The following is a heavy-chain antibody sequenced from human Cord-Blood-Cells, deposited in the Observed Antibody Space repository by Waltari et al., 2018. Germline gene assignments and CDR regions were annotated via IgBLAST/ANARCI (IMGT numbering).Heavy chain of an antibody. J-gene: IGHJ2*01. CDR3: ARDSGTGYWYFDL. D-gene: IGHD3-10*01. CDR1: GGTFSSYA. Sequence: QVQLVQSGAEVKKPGSSVQVSCKACGGTFSSYAISWVRQPPGQGLEWMGGIIPILGIANYAQKFQGRVTITADESTSTAYMELSSLRSEDTAVYYCARDSGTGYWYFDLWGRGTLVTVSS. V-gene: IGHV1-69*04. CDR2: IIPILGIA.